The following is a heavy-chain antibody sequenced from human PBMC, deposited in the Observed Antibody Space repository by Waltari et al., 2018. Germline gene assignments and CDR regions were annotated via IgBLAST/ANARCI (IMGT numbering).Heavy chain of an antibody. CDR1: GLSVSNNY. CDR2: IYTGEMT. V-gene: IGHV3-53*01. J-gene: IGHJ4*02. Sequence: VRLVESGGGLIHPGGSLRLSCAASGLSVSNNYMHWVRQAPGKGLEWVSVIYTGEMTYYSDAVKGRFTISRDISKSMVYLQMNNLRAEDTALYYCARDTTSRERAGDWGQGTLVTVSS. D-gene: IGHD1-1*01. CDR3: ARDTTSRERAGD.